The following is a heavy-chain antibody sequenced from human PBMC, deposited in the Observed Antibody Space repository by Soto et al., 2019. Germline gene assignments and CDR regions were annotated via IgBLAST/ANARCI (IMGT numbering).Heavy chain of an antibody. V-gene: IGHV3-33*01. Sequence: QVQLVESGGGVVQPGRSLRLSCAASGFTFSSYGMHWVRQAPGKGLEWVAVIWYDGSNKYYADSVKGRFTISRDNSKNTVYLQMNSLRAEDTAVYYCARPQLGGSGSYYFDYWGQGTLVTVSS. CDR2: IWYDGSNK. CDR1: GFTFSSYG. CDR3: ARPQLGGSGSYYFDY. D-gene: IGHD3-10*01. J-gene: IGHJ4*02.